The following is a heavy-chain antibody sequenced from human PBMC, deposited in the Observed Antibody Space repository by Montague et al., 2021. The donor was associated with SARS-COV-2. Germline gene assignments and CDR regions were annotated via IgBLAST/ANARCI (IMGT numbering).Heavy chain of an antibody. D-gene: IGHD3-10*01. J-gene: IGHJ6*02. CDR1: GGSITSSSYY. V-gene: IGHV4-39*01. CDR3: VSLWKYGSGSHYAPWDYYNGGVDG. Sequence: SETLSLTCSVSGGSITSSSYYWGWLRQSPDKGLEWIGNTYYSGSTYYNPSLKSRVTISVYTSRYPFSLKLSSVTAADTAVYYCVSLWKYGSGSHYAPWDYYNGGVDGGGQGTTVTVSS. CDR2: TYYSGST.